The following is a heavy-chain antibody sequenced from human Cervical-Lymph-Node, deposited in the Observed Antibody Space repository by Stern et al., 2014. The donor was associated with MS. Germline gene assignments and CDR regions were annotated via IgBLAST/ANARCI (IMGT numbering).Heavy chain of an antibody. CDR1: GGTFSSYA. D-gene: IGHD3-3*01. V-gene: IGHV1-69*01. J-gene: IGHJ6*02. CDR3: ARDYDFWSGYYLGYYYYGMDV. CDR2: IIPIFGTA. Sequence: QLVQSGAEVKKPGSSVKVSCKASGGTFSSYAISWVRQAPGQGLEWMGGIIPIFGTANYAQKFQGRVTITADESTSTAYMELSSLRSEDTAVYYCARDYDFWSGYYLGYYYYGMDVWGQGTTVTVSS.